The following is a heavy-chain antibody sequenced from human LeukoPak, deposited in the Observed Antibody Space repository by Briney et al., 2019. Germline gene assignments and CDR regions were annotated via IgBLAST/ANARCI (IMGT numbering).Heavy chain of an antibody. CDR3: AKNGDRGAYCTGGTCYPYFYYYMDV. V-gene: IGHV3-53*01. J-gene: IGHJ6*03. CDR2: IDSGGST. CDR1: GFTVSSKY. Sequence: PGGSLRLSCAASGFTVSSKYMNWVRQAPGKGLEWVSVIDSGGSTYYADSVKGRFTISRDNSKNTLYLQMNSLRAEDTAIYYCAKNGDRGAYCTGGTCYPYFYYYMDVWGKGTTVTI. D-gene: IGHD2-15*01.